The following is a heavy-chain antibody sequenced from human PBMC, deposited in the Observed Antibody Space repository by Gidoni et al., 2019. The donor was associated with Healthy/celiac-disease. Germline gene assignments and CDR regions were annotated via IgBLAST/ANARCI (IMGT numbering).Heavy chain of an antibody. D-gene: IGHD1-26*01. CDR2: ISISISYI. V-gene: IGHV3-21*01. CDR1: GFTFSSYR. J-gene: IGHJ6*02. CDR3: ARDPSGSYWAYYYGMDV. Sequence: EVQLVESGGGLVKPGGSLRLSCAASGFTFSSYRMNWVSRAPGKGLEWVQSISISISYIYYADSVKGRFTISRDNAKNSLYLQMNSLRAEDTAVYYCARDPSGSYWAYYYGMDVWGQGTTVTVSS.